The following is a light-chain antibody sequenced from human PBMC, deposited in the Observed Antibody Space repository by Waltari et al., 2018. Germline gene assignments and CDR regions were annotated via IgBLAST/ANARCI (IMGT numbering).Light chain of an antibody. J-gene: IGLJ3*02. CDR2: EGS. CDR1: SRGVGSYNL. V-gene: IGLV2-23*01. Sequence: QSALTQPASVSGSPGQSITIPCTGTSRGVGSYNLVPWYQQHPGKAPKLMIYEGSKRPSGVSNRFSGSKSGNTASLTISGLQAEDEADYYCCSYAGAVFGGGTKLTIL. CDR3: CSYAGAV.